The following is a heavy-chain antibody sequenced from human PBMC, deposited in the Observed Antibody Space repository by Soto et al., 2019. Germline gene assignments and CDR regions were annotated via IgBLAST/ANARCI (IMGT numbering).Heavy chain of an antibody. CDR2: FYYSGST. Sequence: PSETLSLTCTVSGGSIISYYWSWILQPPEKGLEWIGYFYYSGSTNYNPSLKSRVTISVDTSKNQFSLKLSSVTAADTAVYYCARGTTYCSGGSCYLFDPWGQGTLVTVSS. D-gene: IGHD2-15*01. V-gene: IGHV4-59*12. J-gene: IGHJ5*02. CDR1: GGSIISYY. CDR3: ARGTTYCSGGSCYLFDP.